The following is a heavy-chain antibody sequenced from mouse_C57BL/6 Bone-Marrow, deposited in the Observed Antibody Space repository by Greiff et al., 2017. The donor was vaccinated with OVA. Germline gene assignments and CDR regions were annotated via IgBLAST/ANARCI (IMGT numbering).Heavy chain of an antibody. Sequence: QVQLQQPGAELVKPGASVKLSCKASGYTFTSYWMQWVKRRPGQGLEWIGEIDPSDSYTNYNQKFKGKATLTVDTSSSTAYMQLSSLTSEDSAVYYCARERGLITTFYAMDYWGQGTSVTVSS. CDR3: ARERGLITTFYAMDY. V-gene: IGHV1-50*01. CDR2: IDPSDSYT. D-gene: IGHD1-1*01. CDR1: GYTFTSYW. J-gene: IGHJ4*01.